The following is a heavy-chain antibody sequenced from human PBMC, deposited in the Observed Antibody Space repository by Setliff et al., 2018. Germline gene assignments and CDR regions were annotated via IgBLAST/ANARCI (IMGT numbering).Heavy chain of an antibody. CDR2: INPNSGGT. CDR1: GYTFTGYY. CDR3: AREASMVRGVIITLSTNWFDP. V-gene: IGHV1-2*02. D-gene: IGHD3-10*01. J-gene: IGHJ5*01. Sequence: ASVKVSCKASGYTFTGYYMHWVRQAPGQGLEWMGWINPNSGGTNYAQKFQGRVTMTRDTSISTAYMELSRLRSDDTAVYYCAREASMVRGVIITLSTNWFDPWGQGTMVTVSS.